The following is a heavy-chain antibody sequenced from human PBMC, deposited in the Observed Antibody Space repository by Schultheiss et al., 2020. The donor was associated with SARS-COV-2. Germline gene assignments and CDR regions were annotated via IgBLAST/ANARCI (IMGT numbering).Heavy chain of an antibody. CDR2: IYYSGST. J-gene: IGHJ6*02. D-gene: IGHD1-26*01. V-gene: IGHV4-61*05. Sequence: SETLSLTCTVSGGSISSSSYYWGWIRQSPGKGLEWIGYIYYSGSTNYNPSLKSRVTISVDTSKNQFSLKLSSVTAADTAVYYCARGPHYSGSYYGMDVWGQGTTVTVSS. CDR3: ARGPHYSGSYYGMDV. CDR1: GGSISSSSYY.